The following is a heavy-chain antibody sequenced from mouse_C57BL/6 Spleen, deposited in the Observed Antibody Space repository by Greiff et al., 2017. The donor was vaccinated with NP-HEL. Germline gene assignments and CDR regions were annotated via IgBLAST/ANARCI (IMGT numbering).Heavy chain of an antibody. CDR2: IYPGDGDT. CDR1: GYAFSSYW. CDR3: ARPTVVAPYFDY. Sequence: VKLVESGAELVKPGASVKISCKASGYAFSSYWMNWVKQRPGKGLEWIGQIYPGDGDTNYNGKFKGKATLTADKSSSTAYMQLSSLTSEDSAVYFCARPTVVAPYFDYWGQGTTLTVSS. J-gene: IGHJ2*01. V-gene: IGHV1-80*01. D-gene: IGHD1-1*01.